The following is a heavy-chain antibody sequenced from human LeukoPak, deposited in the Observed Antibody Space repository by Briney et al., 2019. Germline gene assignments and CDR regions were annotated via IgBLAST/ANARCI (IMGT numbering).Heavy chain of an antibody. CDR1: GGTFSSYA. Sequence: ASVKVSCKASGGTFSSYAISWVRQAPGQGLEWMGWMNPNSGNTGYAQKFQGRVTITRNTSISTAYMELSSLRSEDTAVYYCARVSSSGWYGRDYWGQGTLVTVSS. CDR3: ARVSSSGWYGRDY. CDR2: MNPNSGNT. D-gene: IGHD6-19*01. J-gene: IGHJ4*02. V-gene: IGHV1-8*03.